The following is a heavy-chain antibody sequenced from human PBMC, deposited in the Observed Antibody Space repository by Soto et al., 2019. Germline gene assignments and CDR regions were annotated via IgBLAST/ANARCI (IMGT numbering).Heavy chain of an antibody. J-gene: IGHJ6*03. V-gene: IGHV4-59*08. CDR2: IYYSGST. D-gene: IGHD2-15*01. CDR1: GGSISSYY. CDR3: ASVVAAKDYYMDV. Sequence: SETLSLTCTVSGGSISSYYWSWIRQPPGKGLEWIGYIYYSGSTNYNPSLKSRVTISVDTSKNQFSLKLSSVTAADTAVYYCASVVAAKDYYMDVWGKGTTVTVSS.